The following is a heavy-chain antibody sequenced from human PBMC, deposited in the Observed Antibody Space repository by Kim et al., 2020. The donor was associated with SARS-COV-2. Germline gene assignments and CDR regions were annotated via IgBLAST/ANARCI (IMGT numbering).Heavy chain of an antibody. CDR3: ARASPSGSYPMGAHFDY. CDR1: GGSISSYY. J-gene: IGHJ4*02. D-gene: IGHD1-26*01. Sequence: SETLSLTCTVSGGSISSYYWSWIRQPPGKGLEWIGYIYYSGSTNYNPSLKSRVTISVDTSKNQFSLKLSSVTAADTAVYYCARASPSGSYPMGAHFDYWGQGTLVTVSS. CDR2: IYYSGST. V-gene: IGHV4-59*01.